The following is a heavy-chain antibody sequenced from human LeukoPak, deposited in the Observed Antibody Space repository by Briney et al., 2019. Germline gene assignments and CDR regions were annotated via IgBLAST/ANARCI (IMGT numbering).Heavy chain of an antibody. CDR3: ACQGYYYDSSGSNFDY. Sequence: GGSLRLSCAASGFTFDDYAMHWVRQAPGKGLEWVSGISWNSGSIGYADSVKGRFTISRDNAKNSLYLQMNSLRAEDTALYYCACQGYYYDSSGSNFDYWGQGTLVTVSS. D-gene: IGHD3-22*01. CDR1: GFTFDDYA. J-gene: IGHJ4*02. V-gene: IGHV3-9*01. CDR2: ISWNSGSI.